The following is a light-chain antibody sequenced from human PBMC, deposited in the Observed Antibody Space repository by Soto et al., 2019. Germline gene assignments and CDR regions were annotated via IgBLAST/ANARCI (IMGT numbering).Light chain of an antibody. CDR3: QQYNSYWT. V-gene: IGKV1-5*01. CDR1: QSISSW. Sequence: DIQMTQSPSTLSASVGDRVTITCRASQSISSWLAWYQQQPGKAPKILIYDESSLESGVPSRFSVSGSGTEFPLTISSMQPDEFATDYCQQYNSYWTFGPGTKVDIK. CDR2: DES. J-gene: IGKJ1*01.